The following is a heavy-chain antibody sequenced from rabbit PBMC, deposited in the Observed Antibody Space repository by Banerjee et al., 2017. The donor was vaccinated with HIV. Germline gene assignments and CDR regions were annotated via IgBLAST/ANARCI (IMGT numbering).Heavy chain of an antibody. Sequence: QSLEESGGDLVKPGASLTLTCTASGFSFNNNYHMCWVRQAPGKGLEWIACIDAGTSGTTYYANWAKGRFTFSKTSSTTVTLQMTSLTAADTATYFCARDPAGREDFNLWGQGTLVTVS. CDR1: GFSFNNNYH. CDR2: IDAGTSGTT. CDR3: ARDPAGREDFNL. D-gene: IGHD4-2*01. V-gene: IGHV1S40*01. J-gene: IGHJ4*01.